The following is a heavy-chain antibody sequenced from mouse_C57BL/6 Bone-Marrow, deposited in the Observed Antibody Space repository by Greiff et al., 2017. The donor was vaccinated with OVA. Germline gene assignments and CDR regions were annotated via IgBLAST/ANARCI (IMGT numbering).Heavy chain of an antibody. J-gene: IGHJ4*01. V-gene: IGHV1-26*01. Sequence: EVQLQQSGPELVKPGASVKISCKASGYTFTDYYMNWVKQSHGKSLEWIGDINPNNGGTSYNQKFKGKATLTVDKSSSTAYMELRSLTSEDSAVYYFARGPYYYGSLYAMDYWGQGTSVTVSS. D-gene: IGHD1-1*01. CDR2: INPNNGGT. CDR1: GYTFTDYY. CDR3: ARGPYYYGSLYAMDY.